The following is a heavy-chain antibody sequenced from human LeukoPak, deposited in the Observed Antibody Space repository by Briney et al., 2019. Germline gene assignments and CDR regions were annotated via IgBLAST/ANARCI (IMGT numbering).Heavy chain of an antibody. J-gene: IGHJ4*02. D-gene: IGHD2-2*01. CDR1: GYTLTELS. CDR3: ARRSSTSRGPYYFDY. V-gene: IGHV1-24*01. CDR2: FDPEDGET. Sequence: ASVKVSCKVSGYTLTELSMHWVRQAPGKGLEWMGGFDPEDGETIYAQKFQGRVTMTEDTSTDTAYMELSSLRSEDTAVFYCARRSSTSRGPYYFDYWGQGTLVTVSS.